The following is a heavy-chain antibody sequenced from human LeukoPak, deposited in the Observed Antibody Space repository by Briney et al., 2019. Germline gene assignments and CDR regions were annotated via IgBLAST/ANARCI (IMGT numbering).Heavy chain of an antibody. CDR1: GFTFSNYW. D-gene: IGHD4-17*01. Sequence: AGGSLRLSCVASGFTFSNYWMTWVRQAPGKGLEWVANIKLDGSEAYYVDSVKGRFTISRDNTQNSLYLQMNSLRAEDTAVYYCARVFRPALVGDYGDYFDYWGQGTLVTVSS. J-gene: IGHJ4*02. CDR2: IKLDGSEA. CDR3: ARVFRPALVGDYGDYFDY. V-gene: IGHV3-7*01.